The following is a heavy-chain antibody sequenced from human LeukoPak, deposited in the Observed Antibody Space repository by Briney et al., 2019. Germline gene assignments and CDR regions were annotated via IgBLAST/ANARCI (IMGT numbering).Heavy chain of an antibody. V-gene: IGHV1-2*02. J-gene: IGHJ1*01. CDR3: ARSVAADGTGAEYFQY. Sequence: ASVKVSCKASIYTFTGYYIHWVRQAPGQGLEWMGWINPNSGGTNYAQKFQGRVTMTRDTSINTAYMELSRLRSDDTAVYYCARSVAADGTGAEYFQYWGQGTLVTVSS. CDR1: IYTFTGYY. D-gene: IGHD6-13*01. CDR2: INPNSGGT.